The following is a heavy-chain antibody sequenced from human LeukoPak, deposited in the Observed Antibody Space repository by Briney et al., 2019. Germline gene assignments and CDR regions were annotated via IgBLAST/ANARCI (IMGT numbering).Heavy chain of an antibody. CDR1: GFTFSTYW. J-gene: IGHJ3*02. V-gene: IGHV3-74*01. CDR3: ARSGGWLQSGGAFDI. CDR2: INSDGSST. Sequence: AGGSLRLSCAASGFTFSTYWMHWVRQAPGKGLVWVSRINSDGSSTSYADSVKGRFTISRDNAKNSLYLQMNSLRDEDTAVYYCARSGGWLQSGGAFDIWGQGTMVTVSS. D-gene: IGHD5-24*01.